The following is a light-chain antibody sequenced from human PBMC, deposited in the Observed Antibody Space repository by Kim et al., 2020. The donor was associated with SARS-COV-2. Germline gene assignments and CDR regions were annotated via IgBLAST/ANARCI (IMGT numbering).Light chain of an antibody. CDR1: KLGGKY. CDR2: QDS. Sequence: SYELTQPPSVSVAPGQTASITCAGDKLGGKYAFWYQQKPGQYPVLVIYQDSKRPSGIPERFSGSNSGNTATLTISGTQAMDEADYYCQAWDSSIVVFGGGTQLTVL. J-gene: IGLJ2*01. CDR3: QAWDSSIVV. V-gene: IGLV3-1*01.